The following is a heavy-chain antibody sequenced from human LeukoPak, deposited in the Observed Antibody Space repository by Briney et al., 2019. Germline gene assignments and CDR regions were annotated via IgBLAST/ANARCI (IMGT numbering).Heavy chain of an antibody. D-gene: IGHD4/OR15-4a*01. CDR1: GFTFSTYS. J-gene: IGHJ4*02. CDR3: ARGTGYGVFDY. Sequence: KTGGSLRLSCAASGFTFSTYSMNWVRQAPGKGLEWVSSISRSSSYIYYADSVKGRFTISRDNTKNSLYLQINSLRAEDTAVYYCARGTGYGVFDYWGQGTLVTVSS. CDR2: ISRSSSYI. V-gene: IGHV3-21*01.